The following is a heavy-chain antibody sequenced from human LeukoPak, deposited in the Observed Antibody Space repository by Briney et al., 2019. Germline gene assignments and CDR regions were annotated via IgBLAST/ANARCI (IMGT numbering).Heavy chain of an antibody. D-gene: IGHD3-10*01. CDR1: GFTFSSYG. J-gene: IGHJ4*02. CDR3: AKGARGSGSYFDY. Sequence: GRSLRLSCAASGFTFSSYGMHWVRQAPGKGLEWVAVKSYDGSNKYYADSVKGRFTISRDNSKNTLYLQMNSLRAEDTAVYYCAKGARGSGSYFDYWGQGTLVTVSS. V-gene: IGHV3-30*18. CDR2: KSYDGSNK.